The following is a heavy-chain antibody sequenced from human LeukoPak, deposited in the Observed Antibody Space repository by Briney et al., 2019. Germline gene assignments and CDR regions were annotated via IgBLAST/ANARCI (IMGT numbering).Heavy chain of an antibody. CDR3: ARVPLWGVLTYYYKYFDF. V-gene: IGHV4-34*09. D-gene: IGHD3-9*01. CDR1: GGSFSGYY. Sequence: SETLSLTCAVYGGSFSGYYWSWIRQPPGKGLEWIGEINHSGSTYYNPSLKSRVNMSVDTSKNQFSLKLSSVTAADTAVYYCARVPLWGVLTYYYKYFDFWGQGTLVTVSS. J-gene: IGHJ4*02. CDR2: INHSGST.